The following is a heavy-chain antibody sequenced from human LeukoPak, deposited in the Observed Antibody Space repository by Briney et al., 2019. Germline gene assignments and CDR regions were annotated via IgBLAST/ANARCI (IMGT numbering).Heavy chain of an antibody. CDR1: GYTFTGYY. Sequence: RASVKVSCKASGYTFTGYYMHWVRQAPGQGLEWMGWINPNSGGTNYAQKFQSRVTMTRDTSISTAYMELSRLRSDDTAVYYCARLRFLEWFGDAFDIWGQGTMVTVSS. J-gene: IGHJ3*02. V-gene: IGHV1-2*02. D-gene: IGHD3-3*01. CDR2: INPNSGGT. CDR3: ARLRFLEWFGDAFDI.